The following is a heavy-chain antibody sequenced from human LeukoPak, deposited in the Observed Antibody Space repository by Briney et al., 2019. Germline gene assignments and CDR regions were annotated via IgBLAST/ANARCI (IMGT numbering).Heavy chain of an antibody. CDR3: ARGWRMGDYYYGMDV. D-gene: IGHD1-26*01. V-gene: IGHV3-30-3*01. CDR1: GFTFSSYA. Sequence: GSLRLSCAASGFTFSSYAMHWVRQAPGKGLEWVAVISYDGSNKYYADSVKGRFTISRDNSKNTLYLQMNSLRAEDTAVYYCARGWRMGDYYYGMDVWGQGTTVTVSS. J-gene: IGHJ6*02. CDR2: ISYDGSNK.